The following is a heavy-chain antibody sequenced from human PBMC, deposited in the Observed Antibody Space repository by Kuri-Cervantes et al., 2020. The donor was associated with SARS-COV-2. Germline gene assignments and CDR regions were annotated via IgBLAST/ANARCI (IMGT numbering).Heavy chain of an antibody. J-gene: IGHJ6*02. CDR1: GYSFTSYW. D-gene: IGHD3-9*01. Sequence: KVSCKGSGYSFTSYWISWVRQMPGKGLEWMGRIDPSDSYTNYSPSFQGHVTISADKSISTAYLQWSCLKASDTAMYYCARLGGDILTGYWKYYYGMDVWGQGTTVTVSS. CDR3: ARLGGDILTGYWKYYYGMDV. V-gene: IGHV5-10-1*01. CDR2: IDPSDSYT.